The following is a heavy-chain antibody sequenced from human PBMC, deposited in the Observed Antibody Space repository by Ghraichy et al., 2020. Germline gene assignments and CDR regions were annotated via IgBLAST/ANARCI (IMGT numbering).Heavy chain of an antibody. CDR2: IHHSGNS. V-gene: IGHV4-34*01. Sequence: SETLSLTCAVNGGSFSDHNWSWIRQPPRRGLEWIGEIHHSGNSNKNPALNSRITMSVDASKNQFSLRLTSVTAADTAVYYCARNTAGSGPYPYYFDYWGQGILVSISS. D-gene: IGHD3-10*01. CDR1: GGSFSDHN. J-gene: IGHJ4*02. CDR3: ARNTAGSGPYPYYFDY.